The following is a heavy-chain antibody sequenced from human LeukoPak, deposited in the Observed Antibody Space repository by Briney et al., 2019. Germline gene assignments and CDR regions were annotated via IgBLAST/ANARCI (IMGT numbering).Heavy chain of an antibody. CDR1: GYTFNGYY. CDR3: ARGCSTSTCASGTWFDP. V-gene: IGHV1-2*02. Sequence: ASVKVSCKSSGYTFNGYYIYWVRQAPGQGLEWMGRINPNSGVTNYAQHFQGRVTMTRDTSISTAYMELSRLRSDDAAVSSCARGCSTSTCASGTWFDPWGQGTLVSVSS. J-gene: IGHJ5*02. D-gene: IGHD2/OR15-2a*01. CDR2: INPNSGVT.